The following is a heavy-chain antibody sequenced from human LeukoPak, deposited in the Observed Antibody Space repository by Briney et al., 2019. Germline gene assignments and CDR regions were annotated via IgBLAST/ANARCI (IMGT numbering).Heavy chain of an antibody. CDR1: GGSFSGYY. D-gene: IGHD2-2*01. CDR2: INHSGST. J-gene: IGHJ6*03. V-gene: IGHV4-34*01. Sequence: SETLSLTCAVYGGSFSGYYWSWIRQPPGKGLEWIGEINHSGSTNYNPSLKSRVTISVDTSKNQFSQKLSSVTAADTAVYYCARRRYDYYYYYMDVWGKGTTVTVSS. CDR3: ARRRYDYYYYYMDV.